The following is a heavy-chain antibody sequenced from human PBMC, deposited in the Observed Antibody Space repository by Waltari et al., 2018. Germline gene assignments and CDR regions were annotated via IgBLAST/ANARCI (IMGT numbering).Heavy chain of an antibody. D-gene: IGHD2-15*01. J-gene: IGHJ3*02. Sequence: QVQLVQSGAEVKKPGASVKVSCKASGSTFTGYYMHWVRQAPGQGLEWMGWINPNSGGTNYAQKFQGRVTMTRDTSISTAYMELSRLRSDDTAVYYCARGGYCSGGSCPRHAFDIWGQGTMVTVSS. CDR3: ARGGYCSGGSCPRHAFDI. V-gene: IGHV1-2*02. CDR2: INPNSGGT. CDR1: GSTFTGYY.